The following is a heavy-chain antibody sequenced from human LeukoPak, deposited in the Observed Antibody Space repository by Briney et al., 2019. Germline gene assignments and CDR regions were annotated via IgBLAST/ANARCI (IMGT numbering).Heavy chain of an antibody. V-gene: IGHV4-61*01. CDR3: ASQTYYDFWSGYSAYDY. D-gene: IGHD3-3*01. Sequence: SETLSLTCTVSGGSVSSGSYYWSWIRQPPGKGLEWIGYIYYSASTNYNPSLKSRVTISVDTSKNQFSLKLSSVTAADTAVYYCASQTYYDFWSGYSAYDYWGQGTLVTVSS. CDR2: IYYSAST. CDR1: GGSVSSGSYY. J-gene: IGHJ4*02.